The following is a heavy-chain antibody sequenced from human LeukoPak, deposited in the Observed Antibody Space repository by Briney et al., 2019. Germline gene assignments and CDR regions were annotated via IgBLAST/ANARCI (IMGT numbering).Heavy chain of an antibody. CDR2: INPSGGST. D-gene: IGHD3-9*01. CDR1: GGTFSSYA. J-gene: IGHJ5*02. Sequence: ASVKVSCKASGGTFSSYAISWVRQAPGQGLEWMGIINPSGGSTSYAQKFQGRVTMTRDTSTSTVYMELSSLRSEDTAVYYCARDPSGNILTGYTNWFDPWGQGTLVTVSS. V-gene: IGHV1-46*01. CDR3: ARDPSGNILTGYTNWFDP.